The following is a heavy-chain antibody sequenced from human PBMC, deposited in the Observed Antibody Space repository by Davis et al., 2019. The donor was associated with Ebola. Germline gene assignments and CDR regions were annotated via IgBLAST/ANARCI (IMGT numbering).Heavy chain of an antibody. CDR1: GYTFTNYG. J-gene: IGHJ3*02. V-gene: IGHV1-46*03. CDR2: INPNAGRT. Sequence: AASVKVSCKASGYTFTNYGISWVRQAPGQGLEWMGMINPNAGRTIYAQKFQGRVTVTRDTSTTTVYMDLSSLRSEDTALYYCTTPGGQDSGYDVFDIWGQGTMVTVSS. D-gene: IGHD5-12*01. CDR3: TTPGGQDSGYDVFDI.